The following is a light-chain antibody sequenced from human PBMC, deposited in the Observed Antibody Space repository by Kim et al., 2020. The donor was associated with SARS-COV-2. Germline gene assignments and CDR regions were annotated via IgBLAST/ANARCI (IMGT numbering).Light chain of an antibody. CDR3: QSYDTTDRGV. V-gene: IGLV6-57*02. J-gene: IGLJ3*02. CDR2: MDN. CDR1: GGSIVNTY. Sequence: KTVTISCTGSGGSIVNTYVQWYQQRPGSAPTTVIYMDNRRPSGVPDRFSGSIDSSSNSASLTISGLKTEDGADYYCQSYDTTDRGVFGGGTKLTVL.